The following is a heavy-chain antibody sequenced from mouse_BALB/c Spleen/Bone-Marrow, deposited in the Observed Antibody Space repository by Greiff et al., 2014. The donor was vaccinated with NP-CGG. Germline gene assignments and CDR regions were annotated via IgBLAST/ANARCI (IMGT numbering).Heavy chain of an antibody. J-gene: IGHJ4*01. CDR3: ARDRRITTATYAMDY. D-gene: IGHD1-2*01. Sequence: VPLKESGGGFVKPGGSLKLSCAASGFTFRDYYMFWVRPTPEKRLGWVATLSDGGSYTYYPDSVKGRFTISRDNAKNNLYLQMSSLKSEDTAMYYCARDRRITTATYAMDYWGQGTSVTVSS. CDR1: GFTFRDYY. CDR2: LSDGGSYT. V-gene: IGHV5-4*02.